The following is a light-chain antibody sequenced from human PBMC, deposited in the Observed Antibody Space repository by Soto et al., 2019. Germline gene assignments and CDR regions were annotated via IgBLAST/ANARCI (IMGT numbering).Light chain of an antibody. Sequence: QSALTQPASVSGSPGQSITIPCTGTSGDVGSYNLVSWYQQHPGKAPHLLIYEVTERPSGVSNRFSGSKSGNTASLTISGLQPDDEADYYCYSYAGNSEVFGTGTKVTVL. CDR3: YSYAGNSEV. V-gene: IGLV2-23*02. CDR1: SGDVGSYNL. J-gene: IGLJ1*01. CDR2: EVT.